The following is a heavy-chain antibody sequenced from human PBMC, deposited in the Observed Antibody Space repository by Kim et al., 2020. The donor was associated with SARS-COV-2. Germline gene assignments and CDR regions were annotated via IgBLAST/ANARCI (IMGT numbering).Heavy chain of an antibody. Sequence: SETLSLTCAVYGGSFSGYYWSWIRQPPGKGLEWIGEINHSGSTNYNPSLKSRVTISVDTSKNQFSLKLSSVTAADTAVYYCARAERITMIVVVTLYWYFDLWGRGTLVTVSS. D-gene: IGHD3-22*01. J-gene: IGHJ2*01. V-gene: IGHV4-34*01. CDR1: GGSFSGYY. CDR2: INHSGST. CDR3: ARAERITMIVVVTLYWYFDL.